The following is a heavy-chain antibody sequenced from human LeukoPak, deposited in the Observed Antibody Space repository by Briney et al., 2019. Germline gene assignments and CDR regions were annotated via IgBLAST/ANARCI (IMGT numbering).Heavy chain of an antibody. D-gene: IGHD3-22*01. CDR3: AKDLRGSKYYYDSRPESAFDI. CDR1: GFTFSSYA. CDR2: ISGSGGST. Sequence: GGSLRLSCAASGFTFSSYAMSWVRQAPGKGLEWVSAISGSGGSTYYADSVKGRFTISRDNSKNTLYLQMNSLRAEDTAVYYCAKDLRGSKYYYDSRPESAFDIWGQGTMVTVSS. V-gene: IGHV3-23*01. J-gene: IGHJ3*02.